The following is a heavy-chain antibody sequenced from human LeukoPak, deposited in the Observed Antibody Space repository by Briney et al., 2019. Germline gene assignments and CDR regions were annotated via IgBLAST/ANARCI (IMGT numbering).Heavy chain of an antibody. D-gene: IGHD3-10*01. J-gene: IGHJ4*02. CDR1: GYTFTSYA. CDR2: INSNTGNP. V-gene: IGHV7-4-1*02. Sequence: ASVKVSCKASGYTFTSYAMNWVRQAPGQGLEWMGWINSNTGNPTYAQGFTGRFVFSLDTSVSTAYLQISSLKAEDTAVYYCARGPVKWFGESPFDYWGQGTLVTVSS. CDR3: ARGPVKWFGESPFDY.